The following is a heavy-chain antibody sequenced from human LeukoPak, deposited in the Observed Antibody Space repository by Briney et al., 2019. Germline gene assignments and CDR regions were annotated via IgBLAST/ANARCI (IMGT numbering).Heavy chain of an antibody. Sequence: PGGSLRLSCAASGFTFSNYAMSWVRQAPGKGLEWVSAISGSGGSTFYADSVKGRFTISRDNSKNTLCLQMNSLRAEDTAIYYCAKFWYDGNNWFDPWGQGTLVTVSS. CDR3: AKFWYDGNNWFDP. D-gene: IGHD3-16*01. J-gene: IGHJ5*02. V-gene: IGHV3-23*01. CDR1: GFTFSNYA. CDR2: ISGSGGST.